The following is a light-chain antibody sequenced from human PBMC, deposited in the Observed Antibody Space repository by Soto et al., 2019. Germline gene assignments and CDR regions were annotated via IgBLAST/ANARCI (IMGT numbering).Light chain of an antibody. CDR1: SSDVGNYNY. CDR3: SSYAGGYYL. V-gene: IGLV2-14*03. Sequence: QSVLTQPASVSGSPGQSITISCTGTSSDVGNYNYVSWYQQHPGKAPKLMIFGVSNRPSGVSDRFSGSKSGNTASLTISGLQAEDEADYHCSSYAGGYYLFGTGTKVPVL. J-gene: IGLJ1*01. CDR2: GVS.